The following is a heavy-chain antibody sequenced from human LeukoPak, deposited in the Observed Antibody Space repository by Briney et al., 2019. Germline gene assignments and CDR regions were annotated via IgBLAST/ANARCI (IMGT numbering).Heavy chain of an antibody. V-gene: IGHV3-7*01. D-gene: IGHD4-17*01. CDR2: IRQDGSQK. CDR1: GFTFSSYS. CDR3: ARESGSVTSEVDFDY. Sequence: GGSLRLSCAASGFTFSSYSMSWVRQAPGKGLEWVATIRQDGSQKYYVDSVKGRFTISRDNAKNSLYLQMNSLRAEDTAVYYRARESGSVTSEVDFDYWGQGTLVTVSS. J-gene: IGHJ4*02.